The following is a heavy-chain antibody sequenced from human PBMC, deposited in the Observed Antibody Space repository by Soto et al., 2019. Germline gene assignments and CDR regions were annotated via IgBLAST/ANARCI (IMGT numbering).Heavy chain of an antibody. V-gene: IGHV3-30-3*01. J-gene: IGHJ6*02. D-gene: IGHD3-3*01. CDR3: ARGHDPSGFLESLFNYYFYGMDV. CDR2: ISYDGSNR. CDR1: GFTFRSYV. Sequence: PGGSLRLSCAASGFTFRSYVLHWVRQAPGKGLEWVAVISYDGSNRYYTDSVKGRFIISRDNSQNTLYLQMNTLRGEDTAVYYCARGHDPSGFLESLFNYYFYGMDVWGQGTTVTVS.